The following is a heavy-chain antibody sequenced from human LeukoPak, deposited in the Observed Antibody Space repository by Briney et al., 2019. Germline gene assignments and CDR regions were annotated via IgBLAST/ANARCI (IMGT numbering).Heavy chain of an antibody. CDR1: GGSFSGYY. J-gene: IGHJ4*02. D-gene: IGHD6-13*01. V-gene: IGHV4-34*01. Sequence: SETLSLTCAVYGGSFSGYYWSWIRQPPGKGLEWIGEINHSGSTNYNPSLKSRITISGDTSKNQFSLKLSSVTAADTAVYYCARVIAAAGIRYSDYWGQGTLVTVSA. CDR3: ARVIAAAGIRYSDY. CDR2: INHSGST.